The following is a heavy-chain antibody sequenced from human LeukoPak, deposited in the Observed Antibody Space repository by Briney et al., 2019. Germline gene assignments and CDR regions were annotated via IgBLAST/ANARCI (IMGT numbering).Heavy chain of an antibody. D-gene: IGHD1-14*01. CDR3: AKGGPEASAGLSWFDP. CDR1: GGSITFYY. CDR2: TFYSGNV. Sequence: SETLSLTCTVSGGSITFYYWHWMRQPPGKGLEWIGHTFYSGNVKYNPSLESRVTISVDRSKNQISLDLNSVTAADTAVYYCAKGGPEASAGLSWFDPWGQGTLVTVSS. J-gene: IGHJ5*02. V-gene: IGHV4-59*01.